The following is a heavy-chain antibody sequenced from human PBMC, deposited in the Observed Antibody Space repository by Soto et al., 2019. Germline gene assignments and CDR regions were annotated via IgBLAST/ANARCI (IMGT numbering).Heavy chain of an antibody. CDR2: ISGSGGST. J-gene: IGHJ2*01. Sequence: RXSLRLSCAAPGFTFISYAMSWGRRAPGKGLEWVSAISGSGGSTYYADSVKGRFTISRDNSKNTLYLQMNSLRAEDTAVYYCPKGGSTTAITGLSNFDLCGRRTLVTVSS. D-gene: IGHD4-17*01. CDR3: PKGGSTTAITGLSNFDL. CDR1: GFTFISYA. V-gene: IGHV3-23*01.